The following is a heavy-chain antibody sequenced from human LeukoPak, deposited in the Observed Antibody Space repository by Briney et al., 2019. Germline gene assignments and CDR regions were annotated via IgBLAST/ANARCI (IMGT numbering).Heavy chain of an antibody. Sequence: ASVKVSCKASGYTFTGQYMHWVRQTPGQGLEWMGWINPRSGGTNYAQKFQDRVTMTRDTSSSTAYMELSSLRFDDTAVYYCARDIGIFDTSGFYYINWFDLWGQGTLVTVSS. CDR3: ARDIGIFDTSGFYYINWFDL. CDR2: INPRSGGT. J-gene: IGHJ5*02. D-gene: IGHD3-22*01. CDR1: GYTFTGQY. V-gene: IGHV1-2*02.